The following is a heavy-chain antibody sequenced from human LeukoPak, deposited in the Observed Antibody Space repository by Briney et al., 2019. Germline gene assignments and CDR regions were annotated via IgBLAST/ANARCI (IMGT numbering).Heavy chain of an antibody. D-gene: IGHD2-2*01. Sequence: GGSLRLSCAASGFTFSNYGMHWVRQAPGKGLEWVAFIRNDGSDKHYADSVKGRFTISRDNSKDTVYLQMNSLRVEDTAVYYCAKDRYSTSSTFTVNPFDYWGQGILVTVSS. CDR2: IRNDGSDK. J-gene: IGHJ4*02. CDR3: AKDRYSTSSTFTVNPFDY. CDR1: GFTFSNYG. V-gene: IGHV3-30*02.